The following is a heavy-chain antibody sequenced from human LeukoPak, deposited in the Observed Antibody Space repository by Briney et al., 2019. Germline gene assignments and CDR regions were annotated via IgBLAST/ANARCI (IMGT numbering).Heavy chain of an antibody. J-gene: IGHJ3*02. CDR1: GYTFTSYG. D-gene: IGHD2-21*01. CDR3: AIVRGVDDAFDI. Sequence: ASVKVSCKASGYTFTSYGISGVRQAPGQGLEWMGWINAYNGNTNYAQKLQGRVTMTTDTSTSTANMALRRLRSDDTAVYYCAIVRGVDDAFDIWGQGTMVTVSS. V-gene: IGHV1-18*01. CDR2: INAYNGNT.